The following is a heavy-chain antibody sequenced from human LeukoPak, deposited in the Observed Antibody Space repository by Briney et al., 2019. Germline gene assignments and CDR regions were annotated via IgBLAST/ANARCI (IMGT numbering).Heavy chain of an antibody. CDR2: IYHSGST. CDR1: GGSISSSSYY. J-gene: IGHJ4*02. Sequence: SETLSLTCTVSGGSISSSSYYWGWIRQPPGKGLEWIGSIYHSGSTYYNPSLKSRVTISVDTSKNQFSLKLSSVTAADTAVYYCARTPPHYYDSSGPTGWGQGTLVTVSS. V-gene: IGHV4-39*07. D-gene: IGHD3-22*01. CDR3: ARTPPHYYDSSGPTG.